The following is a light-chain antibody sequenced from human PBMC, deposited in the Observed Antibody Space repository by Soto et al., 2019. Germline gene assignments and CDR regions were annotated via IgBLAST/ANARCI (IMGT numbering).Light chain of an antibody. CDR1: SPNIGAGSD. V-gene: IGLV1-40*01. Sequence: QAVLTQPPSVSVAPGQRVTISCTGSSPNIGAGSDVHWYQQLPGAAPKLLIYANNNRPSGVPDRFSGSKSDTSASLASTGLQAEDEADYYCQSYDSSLSVSVFGGGTTLTVL. J-gene: IGLJ3*02. CDR3: QSYDSSLSVSV. CDR2: ANN.